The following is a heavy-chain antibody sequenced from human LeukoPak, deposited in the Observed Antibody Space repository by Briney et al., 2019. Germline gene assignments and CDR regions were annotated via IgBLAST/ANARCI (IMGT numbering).Heavy chain of an antibody. CDR3: ARDSTAGYCSGGSCYSSWWFDP. D-gene: IGHD2-15*01. CDR2: INPNSGGT. V-gene: IGHV1-2*06. Sequence: ASVKVSCKASGYTFTGYYMHWVRQAPGQGLEWMGRINPNSGGTNYAQKFQGRVTMTRDTSISTAYMELSRLRSDDTAVYYCARDSTAGYCSGGSCYSSWWFDPWGQGTLVTVSS. CDR1: GYTFTGYY. J-gene: IGHJ5*02.